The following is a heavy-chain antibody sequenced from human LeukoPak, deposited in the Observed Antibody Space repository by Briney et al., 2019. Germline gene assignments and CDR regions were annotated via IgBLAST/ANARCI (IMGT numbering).Heavy chain of an antibody. CDR2: IGSSGGGA. CDR3: ARAQLRNDALDI. V-gene: IGHV3-64*02. D-gene: IGHD1-1*01. CDR1: GFTVTTNY. J-gene: IGHJ3*02. Sequence: GGSLRLSCAVSGFTVTTNYMSWVRQAPGKGLQYVSVIGSSGGGAYYVDSVKGRFTISRDNSKNTLYLQMGDLRAEDMAVYYCARAQLRNDALDIWGQGTMVTVSS.